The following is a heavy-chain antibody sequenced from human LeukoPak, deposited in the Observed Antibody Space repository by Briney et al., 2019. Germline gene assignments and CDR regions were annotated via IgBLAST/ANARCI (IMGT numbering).Heavy chain of an antibody. CDR2: IIPIFATA. D-gene: IGHD3-22*01. CDR1: GGTFSSYA. V-gene: IGHV1-69*13. CDR3: ARGPITTRSHFDY. Sequence: SVKVSCTASGGTFSSYAISWVRQAPGQGLEWMGGIIPIFATANYAQKFQGRVTITADESTSTAYMELSSLRSEDTAVYYCARGPITTRSHFDYWGQGTLVTVSS. J-gene: IGHJ4*02.